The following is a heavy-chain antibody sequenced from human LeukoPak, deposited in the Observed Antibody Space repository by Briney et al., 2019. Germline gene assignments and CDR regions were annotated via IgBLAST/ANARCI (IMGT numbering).Heavy chain of an antibody. CDR3: ARAGLVIDAFDI. CDR1: GYTFTSYA. CDR2: INAGNGNT. J-gene: IGHJ3*02. Sequence: ASVTVSCTASGYTFTSYAMHWVRQAPGQRLEWMGWINAGNGNTKYSQKFQGRVTITRDTSASTAYMELSSLRSEDTAVYYCARAGLVIDAFDIWGQGTMVTVSS. D-gene: IGHD3/OR15-3a*01. V-gene: IGHV1-3*01.